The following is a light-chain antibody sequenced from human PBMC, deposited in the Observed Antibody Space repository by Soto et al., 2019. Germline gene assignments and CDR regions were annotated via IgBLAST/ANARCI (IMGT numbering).Light chain of an antibody. CDR2: GAS. Sequence: EIVLTQSPGILSLSPGERASLSRGASQSISSSFLAWYQQKPGQAPRLLIYGASSRATGIPDRFSGTGSETDFTLTISRLEPEDFAVYYCQQYNNWPWTFGQGTKVDIK. J-gene: IGKJ1*01. V-gene: IGKV3-20*01. CDR1: QSISSSF. CDR3: QQYNNWPWT.